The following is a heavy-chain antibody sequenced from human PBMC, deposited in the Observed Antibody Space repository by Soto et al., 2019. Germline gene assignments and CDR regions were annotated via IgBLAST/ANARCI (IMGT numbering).Heavy chain of an antibody. CDR1: GFTFSSYS. D-gene: IGHD3-9*01. Sequence: GSLRLSCAASGFTFSSYSMNWVRQAPGKGLEWVSYISSSSSTIYYADSVKGRFTISRDNAKNSLYLQMNSLRDEDTAVYYCARDKVLRYFDWLPRYYYYYGMDVWGQGTTVTVSS. CDR2: ISSSSSTI. V-gene: IGHV3-48*02. J-gene: IGHJ6*02. CDR3: ARDKVLRYFDWLPRYYYYYGMDV.